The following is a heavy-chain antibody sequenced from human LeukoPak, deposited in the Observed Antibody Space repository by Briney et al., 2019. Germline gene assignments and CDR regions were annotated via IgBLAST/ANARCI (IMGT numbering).Heavy chain of an antibody. CDR2: INHSGST. V-gene: IGHV4-34*01. Sequence: SETLSLTCAVYGGSFSGYYWSWIRQPPGKGLEWIGEINHSGSTNYNPSLKSRVTMSVDTSKNQFSLKLSSVTAADTAVYYCARLGAAAGHDYWGQGTLVTVSS. D-gene: IGHD6-13*01. CDR1: GGSFSGYY. J-gene: IGHJ4*02. CDR3: ARLGAAAGHDY.